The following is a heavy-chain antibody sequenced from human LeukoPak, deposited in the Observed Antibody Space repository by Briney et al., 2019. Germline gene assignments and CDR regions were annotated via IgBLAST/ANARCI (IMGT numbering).Heavy chain of an antibody. CDR2: ISAYNGNT. CDR1: GYTFTSYG. Sequence: GASVKVSCKASGYTFTSYGISWVRQAPGQGLEWMGWISAYNGNTNYAQKLQGRVTMTTDTSTSTAYMELRSLRSDDTAVYYCARVGLGYCSSTSCYFDYWGQGTLVTVS. V-gene: IGHV1-18*01. CDR3: ARVGLGYCSSTSCYFDY. J-gene: IGHJ4*02. D-gene: IGHD2-2*01.